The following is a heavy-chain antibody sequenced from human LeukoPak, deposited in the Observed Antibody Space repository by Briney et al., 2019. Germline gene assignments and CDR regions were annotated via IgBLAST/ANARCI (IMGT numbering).Heavy chain of an antibody. Sequence: GGSLRLSCAASGFTFSDYWMHWVRQVPGKGLVWVSRIKSGGTTTNYAGSVKGRFTVSRDNAKKTLYLQMNSLRAEDTAFYYCAREDSSSSGSGMDVWGQGTTVTVSS. CDR3: AREDSSSSGSGMDV. J-gene: IGHJ6*02. D-gene: IGHD6-6*01. V-gene: IGHV3-74*01. CDR1: GFTFSDYW. CDR2: IKSGGTTT.